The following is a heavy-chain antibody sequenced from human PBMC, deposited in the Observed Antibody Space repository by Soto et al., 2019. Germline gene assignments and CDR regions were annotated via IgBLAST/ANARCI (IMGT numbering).Heavy chain of an antibody. CDR3: ARPGGVAGSWFDP. V-gene: IGHV1-18*01. CDR1: GYTFTSYG. J-gene: IGHJ5*02. D-gene: IGHD6-19*01. CDR2: ISAYNGNT. Sequence: QVQLVQSGAEVKKPVASVKVSCKASGYTFTSYGISWVRQAPGQGLEWMGWISAYNGNTNYAQKLQGRVTMSTDTSTSTADMELRSPRSDDPAVYYCARPGGVAGSWFDPWGQGTLVTVSS.